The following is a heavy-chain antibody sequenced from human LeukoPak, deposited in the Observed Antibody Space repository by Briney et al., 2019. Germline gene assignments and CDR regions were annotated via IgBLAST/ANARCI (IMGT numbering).Heavy chain of an antibody. CDR2: IIPIFGTA. CDR1: GGTFSSYA. CDR3: TRSHDSSGFAFDI. D-gene: IGHD3-22*01. Sequence: SVKVSCKASGGTFSSYAISWVRQAPGQGLEWMGGIIPIFGTANYAQKFQGRVTITTDESTSTAYMELSSLRSEDTAVYYCTRSHDSSGFAFDIWGQGTMVTVSS. V-gene: IGHV1-69*05. J-gene: IGHJ3*02.